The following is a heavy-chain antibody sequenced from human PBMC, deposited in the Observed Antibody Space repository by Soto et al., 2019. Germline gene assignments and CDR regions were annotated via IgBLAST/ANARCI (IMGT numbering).Heavy chain of an antibody. CDR3: ARRSVVAADNWCDP. CDR1: GGTFSSYA. D-gene: IGHD2-15*01. V-gene: IGHV1-69*01. Sequence: QVQLVQSGAEVKKPGSSVKVSCKASGGTFSSYAISWVRQAPGQGLEWMGGIIPIFGTANYGQKFQGRVTITADESTSTANMELSSLSSEDTAVYYCARRSVVAADNWCDPWGQGTLVTVSS. CDR2: IIPIFGTA. J-gene: IGHJ5*02.